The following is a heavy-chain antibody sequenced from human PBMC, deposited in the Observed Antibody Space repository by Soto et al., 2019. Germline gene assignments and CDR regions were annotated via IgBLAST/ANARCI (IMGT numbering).Heavy chain of an antibody. J-gene: IGHJ5*02. CDR3: ARNALSPHRERAGPVLRYSNWFDP. CDR1: GFTFSSYA. CDR2: ISYDGSNK. Sequence: QVQLVESGGGVVQPGRSLRLSCAASGFTFSSYAMHWVRQAPGKGLEWVAVISYDGSNKYYADSVKGRFTISRDNSKNTLYLQMNSLRAEDTAVYYCARNALSPHRERAGPVLRYSNWFDPWGQGTLVTVSS. D-gene: IGHD3-9*01. V-gene: IGHV3-30-3*01.